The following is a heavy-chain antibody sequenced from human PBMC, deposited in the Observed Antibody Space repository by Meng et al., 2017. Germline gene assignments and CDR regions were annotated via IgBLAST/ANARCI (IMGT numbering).Heavy chain of an antibody. J-gene: IGHJ6*02. D-gene: IGHD3-10*02. Sequence: GGSLRLSCAASGFTFSSYEMNWARQAAGKGLEWVGFVRGKPYGGTREYAASVQGRFSISRDDSKSIAYLQMNSLKTDDTAVYYCTRASQTTVRGVIVDYYFGMDVWGQGNTVNVSS. CDR2: VRGKPYGGTR. CDR3: TRASQTTVRGVIVDYYFGMDV. CDR1: GFTFSSYE. V-gene: IGHV3-49*04.